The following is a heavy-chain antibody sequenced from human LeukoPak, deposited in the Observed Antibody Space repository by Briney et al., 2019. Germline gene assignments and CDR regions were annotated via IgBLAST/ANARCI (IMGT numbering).Heavy chain of an antibody. Sequence: GGSLRLSCAASGFTVSSNYTSWVRQAPGKGLEWVSVIYSGGSTYYADSVKGRFTISRDNSKNMIYLEMSSLKAEDTAVYYCAKERSLEIAVAGTIFDYWGQGTLVTVSS. CDR3: AKERSLEIAVAGTIFDY. J-gene: IGHJ4*02. CDR2: IYSGGST. V-gene: IGHV3-66*01. CDR1: GFTVSSNY. D-gene: IGHD6-19*01.